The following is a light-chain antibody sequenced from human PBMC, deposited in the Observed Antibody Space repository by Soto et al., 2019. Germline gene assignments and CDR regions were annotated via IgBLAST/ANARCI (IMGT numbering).Light chain of an antibody. J-gene: IGKJ2*01. CDR1: RSFASSY. Sequence: EIVLTQSPGTLSLSPGERATLSCRASRSFASSYLAWYQQRPGQAPRLLIYAASNRATGIPDRFRGSGSGTDFTLTINRLEAEDSAVYYCQQYGASPPYTFGQGTKVEIK. CDR2: AAS. CDR3: QQYGASPPYT. V-gene: IGKV3-20*01.